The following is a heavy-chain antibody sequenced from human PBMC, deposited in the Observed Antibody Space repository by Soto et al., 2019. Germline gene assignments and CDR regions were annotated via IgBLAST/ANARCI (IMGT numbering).Heavy chain of an antibody. Sequence: GGSLRLSCAASGFTFSSCAMHWVRQAPGKGLEWVAVISYDGGNKYYADSVKGRFTISRDNSKNTLYLQMNSLRAEDTAVYYCARGLRFRYGMDVWGQGTTVTVSS. J-gene: IGHJ6*02. CDR1: GFTFSSCA. V-gene: IGHV3-30-3*01. D-gene: IGHD2-21*02. CDR2: ISYDGGNK. CDR3: ARGLRFRYGMDV.